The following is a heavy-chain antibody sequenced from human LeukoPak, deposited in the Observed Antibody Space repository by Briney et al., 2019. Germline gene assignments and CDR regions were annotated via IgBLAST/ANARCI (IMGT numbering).Heavy chain of an antibody. Sequence: PGGSLRLSCAASGFTCSSYAMSWVRQAPGKGLEWVSSIGGSGGSTYYADSVKGRFTISRDNSKNTLYLQMNSLRAEDTAVYYCGKVETAAAATLRGFDYWGQGTLVTVSS. CDR3: GKVETAAAATLRGFDY. CDR2: IGGSGGST. V-gene: IGHV3-23*01. D-gene: IGHD6-13*01. CDR1: GFTCSSYA. J-gene: IGHJ4*02.